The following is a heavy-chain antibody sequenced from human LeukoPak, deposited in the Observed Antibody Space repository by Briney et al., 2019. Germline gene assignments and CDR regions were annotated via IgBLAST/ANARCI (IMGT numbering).Heavy chain of an antibody. CDR3: ARVSSGYSGYDY. D-gene: IGHD5-12*01. V-gene: IGHV1-69*05. Sequence: SVKVSCKASGGTFSSYTISWVRQAPGQGLEWMGRIIPIFGTANYAQKFQGRVTITTDESTSTAYMELSSLRSEDTAVYYCARVSSGYSGYDYWGQGTLVTVSS. J-gene: IGHJ4*02. CDR2: IIPIFGTA. CDR1: GGTFSSYT.